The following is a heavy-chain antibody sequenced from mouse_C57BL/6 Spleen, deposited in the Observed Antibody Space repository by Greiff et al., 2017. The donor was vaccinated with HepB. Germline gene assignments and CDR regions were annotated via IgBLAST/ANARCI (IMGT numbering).Heavy chain of an antibody. D-gene: IGHD1-1*01. V-gene: IGHV3-6*01. CDR3: AREDPTVVAYYFDY. J-gene: IGHJ2*01. Sequence: EVKLMESGPGLVKPSQSLSLTCSVTGYSITSGYYWNWIRQFPGNKLEWMGYISYDGSNNYNPSLKNRISITRDTSKNQFFLKLNSVTTEDTATYYCAREDPTVVAYYFDYWGQGTTLTVSS. CDR2: ISYDGSN. CDR1: GYSITSGYY.